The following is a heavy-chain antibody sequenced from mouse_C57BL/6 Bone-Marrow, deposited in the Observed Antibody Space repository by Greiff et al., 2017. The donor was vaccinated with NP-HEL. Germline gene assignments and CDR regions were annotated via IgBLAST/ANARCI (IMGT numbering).Heavy chain of an antibody. V-gene: IGHV1-81*01. CDR2: IYPRSGNT. Sequence: QVQLQQSGAELARPGASVTLSCKASGYTFTSYGISWVKQRTGQGLEWIGEIYPRSGNTYYNEKFKGKATLTADKSSSTAYMELRSLTSEDSAVYFCARLGGIYYPIRGYCDYWGQGTTLTVSS. J-gene: IGHJ2*01. D-gene: IGHD2-1*01. CDR1: GYTFTSYG. CDR3: ARLGGIYYPIRGYCDY.